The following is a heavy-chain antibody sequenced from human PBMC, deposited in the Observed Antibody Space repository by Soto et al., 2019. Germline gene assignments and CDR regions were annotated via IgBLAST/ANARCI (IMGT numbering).Heavy chain of an antibody. Sequence: EVQLVESGGGLVQPGGSLKLSCAASGFTFSGSAMHWVRQASGKGLEWVGRIRSKANSYATAYAASVKGRFTISRDDSKNTAYLQMNSLKTEDTAVYYFTSQHYGDYDTEYFQHWGQGTLVTVSS. CDR3: TSQHYGDYDTEYFQH. D-gene: IGHD4-17*01. J-gene: IGHJ1*01. V-gene: IGHV3-73*01. CDR2: IRSKANSYAT. CDR1: GFTFSGSA.